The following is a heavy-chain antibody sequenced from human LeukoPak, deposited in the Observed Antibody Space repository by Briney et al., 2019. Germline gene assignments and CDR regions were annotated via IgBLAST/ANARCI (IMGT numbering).Heavy chain of an antibody. Sequence: SETLSLTCAVSGGSISSSNWWSWVRQPPGKGLEWIGEIYHSGSTNYNPSLESRVTISVDTSKNQFSLKLASVTAADTAIYYCAKGAGGFSYYNWFDPWGQGTLVTVSS. J-gene: IGHJ5*02. D-gene: IGHD5-18*01. CDR3: AKGAGGFSYYNWFDP. V-gene: IGHV4-4*02. CDR1: GGSISSSNW. CDR2: IYHSGST.